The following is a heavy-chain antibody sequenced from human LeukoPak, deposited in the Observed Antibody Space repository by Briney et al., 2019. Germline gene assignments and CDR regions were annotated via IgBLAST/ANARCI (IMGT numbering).Heavy chain of an antibody. CDR2: FDPEDGET. V-gene: IGHV1-24*01. CDR3: ATPPTPSSSWYDDAFDI. D-gene: IGHD6-13*01. CDR1: GYTLTELS. Sequence: ASVKVSCKVSGYTLTELSMHWVRQAPGKGLEWMGGFDPEDGETIYAQKFQGRVTMTEGTSTDTAYMELSSLRSEDTAVYYCATPPTPSSSWYDDAFDIWGQGTMVTVSS. J-gene: IGHJ3*02.